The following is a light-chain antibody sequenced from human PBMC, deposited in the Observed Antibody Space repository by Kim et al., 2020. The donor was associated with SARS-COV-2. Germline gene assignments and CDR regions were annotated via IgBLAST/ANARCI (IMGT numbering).Light chain of an antibody. CDR1: QRVSSSY. CDR3: QQYAKSPYT. J-gene: IGKJ2*01. CDR2: GAS. Sequence: LSPGEGATLSCRASQRVSSSYLAWYQQRPGQAPRILIYGASSRATGIPDRFSGSGSETDFSLTISRLETGDFGVYYCQQYAKSPYTFGQGTKLEIK. V-gene: IGKV3-20*01.